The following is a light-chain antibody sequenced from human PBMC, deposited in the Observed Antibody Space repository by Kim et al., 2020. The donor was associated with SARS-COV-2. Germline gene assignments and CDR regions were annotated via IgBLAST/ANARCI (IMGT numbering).Light chain of an antibody. CDR1: NMGRKK. J-gene: IGLJ3*02. V-gene: IGLV3-9*01. Sequence: SVALGQAARITGGGNNMGRKKVHGYQQKPGQAPVLVIDRDTDRPSGIPERFSGSNSGNTATLTISRAQAGDEADYYCQVWDSSTAVFGGGTQLTVL. CDR3: QVWDSSTAV. CDR2: RDT.